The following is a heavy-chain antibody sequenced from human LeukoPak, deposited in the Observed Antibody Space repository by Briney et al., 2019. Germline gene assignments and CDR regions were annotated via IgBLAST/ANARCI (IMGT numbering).Heavy chain of an antibody. Sequence: GSLRISCAASGFTFRSYCLQWVRQAPSKGLEWVAVISYDGSNKYYADSVKGRFTISRDNSKNTLYLQMNSLRAEDTAVYYCAKLVGSSPQYGMDVWGKGTTVTVSS. V-gene: IGHV3-30*18. CDR1: GFTFRSYC. J-gene: IGHJ6*04. D-gene: IGHD6-13*01. CDR3: AKLVGSSPQYGMDV. CDR2: ISYDGSNK.